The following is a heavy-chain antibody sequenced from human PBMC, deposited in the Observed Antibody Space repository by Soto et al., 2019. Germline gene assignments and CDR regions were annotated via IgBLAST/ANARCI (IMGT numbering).Heavy chain of an antibody. CDR2: ISPDGRTT. D-gene: IGHD3-10*01. Sequence: ETLSLSCAASGFSFSHYWTHWVRQAPGKGLVWVSRISPDGRTTTYADSVKGRFTISRDNAKSTLYLQMNSLTVEDGAVYYCADSWLPTSYWGPGTLVTVSS. CDR3: ADSWLPTSY. CDR1: GFSFSHYW. V-gene: IGHV3-74*01. J-gene: IGHJ4*02.